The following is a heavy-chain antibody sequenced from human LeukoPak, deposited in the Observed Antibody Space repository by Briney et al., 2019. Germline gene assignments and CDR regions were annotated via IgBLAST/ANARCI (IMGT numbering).Heavy chain of an antibody. CDR2: IIPIFGTA. CDR3: ARVGRFYDSSGETIYFDY. Sequence: SVKVSCKASGGTFSSYAISWVRQAPGQGLEWMGRIIPIFGTANYAQKLQGRVTMTTDTSTSTAYMELRSLRSDDTAVYYCARVGRFYDSSGETIYFDYWGQGTLVTVSS. D-gene: IGHD3-22*01. V-gene: IGHV1-69*05. J-gene: IGHJ4*02. CDR1: GGTFSSYA.